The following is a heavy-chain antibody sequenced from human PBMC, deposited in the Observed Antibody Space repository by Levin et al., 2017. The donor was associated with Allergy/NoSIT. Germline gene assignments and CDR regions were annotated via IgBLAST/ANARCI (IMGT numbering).Heavy chain of an antibody. CDR1: GGSISSGGYY. CDR3: ARGRRSYYDSSGYQYYFDY. D-gene: IGHD3-22*01. Sequence: SETLSLTCTVSGGSISSGGYYWSWIRQHPGKGLEWIGYIYDSGSTYHNSSLKSRLTISLDTSKNQFSLKLSSVTAADTAVYYCARGRRSYYDSSGYQYYFDYWGQGTLVTVSS. CDR2: IYDSGST. V-gene: IGHV4-31*03. J-gene: IGHJ4*02.